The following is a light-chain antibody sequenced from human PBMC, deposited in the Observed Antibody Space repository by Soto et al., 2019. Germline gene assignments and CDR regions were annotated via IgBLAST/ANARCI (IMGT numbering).Light chain of an antibody. CDR3: QTWGTDIHVV. CDR1: SGHSRFA. CDR2: LYSDGSH. Sequence: QLVLTQSPSASASLGASVKLTCTLSSGHSRFAIAWHQQQPEKGPRYLMKLYSDGSHTKGDGIPDRFSGSSSGAERYLTISSLRSEDEADYYCQTWGTDIHVVFGGGTQLTVL. J-gene: IGLJ2*01. V-gene: IGLV4-69*01.